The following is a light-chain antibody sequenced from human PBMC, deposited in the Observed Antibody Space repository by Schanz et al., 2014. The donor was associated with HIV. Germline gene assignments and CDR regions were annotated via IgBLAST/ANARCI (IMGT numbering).Light chain of an antibody. CDR2: SYN. V-gene: IGLV1-44*01. CDR1: GSNIGSNA. CDR3: AAWDDSLNGWV. J-gene: IGLJ3*02. Sequence: QSVLTQPPSASGTPGQRVTISCSGSGSNIGSNAVHWYQQFPGTAPKLLIYSYNQRPSGVPDRFSGSKSGTSASLAISGLQSEDEADYYCAAWDDSLNGWVFGGGTKLTVL.